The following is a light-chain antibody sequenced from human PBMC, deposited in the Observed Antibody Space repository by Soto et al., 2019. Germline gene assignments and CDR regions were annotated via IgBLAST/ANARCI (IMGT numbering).Light chain of an antibody. J-gene: IGKJ5*01. CDR3: QQLSNYPIT. Sequence: AIQLTQSPSSLSASVGDRVTITCRASQGLRSNLAWHQQKPGEAPKLLIYAVSILKSGVPSRFSGGGSGTDFTLTISSLQPEDFATYYCQQLSNYPITFGQGTRLEIK. CDR2: AVS. V-gene: IGKV1D-13*01. CDR1: QGLRSN.